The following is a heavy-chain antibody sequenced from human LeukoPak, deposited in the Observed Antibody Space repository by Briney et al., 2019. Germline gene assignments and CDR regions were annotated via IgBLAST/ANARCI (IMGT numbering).Heavy chain of an antibody. V-gene: IGHV4-59*01. CDR3: AREAPSTIAAAASNAFDI. D-gene: IGHD6-13*01. Sequence: SETLSLTCTVSGGSISPYYWSWIRQPPGKGLEWIGYIYYSGSTNYNPSLKSRVTISVDTPKNQFSLKLSSVTAADTAVYYCAREAPSTIAAAASNAFDIWGQGTMVTVSS. CDR1: GGSISPYY. J-gene: IGHJ3*02. CDR2: IYYSGST.